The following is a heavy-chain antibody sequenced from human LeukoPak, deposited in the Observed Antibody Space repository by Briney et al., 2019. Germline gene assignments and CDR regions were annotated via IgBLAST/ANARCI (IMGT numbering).Heavy chain of an antibody. CDR1: GFTFSEYA. D-gene: IGHD1-26*01. V-gene: IGHV3-64*01. CDR3: AREGASSGSYSY. Sequence: PGGSLRLSCAASGFTFSEYAMHWVRQAPGKGLEYASAISSNGDSTYYANSVKGRFTISRDNSKNTLYLQMGSLRVEDMGVYYCAREGASSGSYSYWGQGTLVTVSS. J-gene: IGHJ4*02. CDR2: ISSNGDST.